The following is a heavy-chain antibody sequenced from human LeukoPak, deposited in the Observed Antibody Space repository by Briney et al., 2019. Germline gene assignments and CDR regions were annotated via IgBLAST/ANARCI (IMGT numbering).Heavy chain of an antibody. J-gene: IGHJ4*02. Sequence: GGSLRLFCAASGFPFSTYAMNWVRQAPGKGLEWVSAVTGSGANSYYADSVKGRFSVSRDNSKNMVYLQMSSLRAEDTALYYCAKSDFGYYFDSWGQGTLVTVSS. CDR2: VTGSGANS. V-gene: IGHV3-23*01. CDR3: AKSDFGYYFDS. D-gene: IGHD4-17*01. CDR1: GFPFSTYA.